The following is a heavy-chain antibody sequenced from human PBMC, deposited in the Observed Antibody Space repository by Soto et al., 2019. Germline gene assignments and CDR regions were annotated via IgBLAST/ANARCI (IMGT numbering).Heavy chain of an antibody. V-gene: IGHV3-48*04. CDR2: ISVSGSIK. CDR1: GFTFSSYS. Sequence: GGSLRLSCAASGFTFSSYSMNWVRRAPGKGLEWVSFISVSGSIKYYADSVRGRFTISRDNAKNTLYLQMNSLRAEDTAVYYCARAPGWFDPWGQGTLVTVSS. CDR3: ARAPGWFDP. J-gene: IGHJ5*02.